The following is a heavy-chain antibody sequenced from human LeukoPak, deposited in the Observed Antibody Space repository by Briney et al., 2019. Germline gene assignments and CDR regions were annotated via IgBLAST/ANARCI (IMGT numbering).Heavy chain of an antibody. J-gene: IGHJ5*02. D-gene: IGHD2-21*01. CDR1: GFTFSSHW. V-gene: IGHV3-7*05. Sequence: GGSLRLSGAASGFTFSSHWMSWVRQAPGKGLEWVANIKRDGCEKYYLDSVKGRFTISRDNAKNSLYLQMNSLRAEDTALYYCARGFVANRFDLWGQGTLVSVSS. CDR3: ARGFVANRFDL. CDR2: IKRDGCEK.